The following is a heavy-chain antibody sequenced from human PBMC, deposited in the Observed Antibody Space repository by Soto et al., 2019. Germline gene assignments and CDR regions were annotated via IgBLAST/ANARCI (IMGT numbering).Heavy chain of an antibody. CDR3: AIYSTSWRGGQLKC. V-gene: IGHV3-23*01. D-gene: IGHD6-13*01. Sequence: EVQLLESGGGLVQPGGSLRLSCAASGFSFSSYAMSWVRQAPGKGLEWVLAVSSSGGSTYYADSVKGRFTISRVNSKNTLYLQLHTLRAEDTAVYYWAIYSTSWRGGQLKCWGQGTLVTVSS. CDR1: GFSFSSYA. J-gene: IGHJ4*02. CDR2: VSSSGGST.